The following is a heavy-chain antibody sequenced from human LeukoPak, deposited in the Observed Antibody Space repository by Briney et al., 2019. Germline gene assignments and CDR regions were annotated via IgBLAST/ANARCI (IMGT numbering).Heavy chain of an antibody. Sequence: RPGGSLRLSCAASGFTFDDFGMTWVRQAPGKGLEWVSALNWNGGNTAYADSVKGRFTISRDNAKNSLYLQMNSLRAEDTAFYYCARVFSDSGFDYWGQGTLVTVSS. J-gene: IGHJ4*02. V-gene: IGHV3-20*04. D-gene: IGHD6-25*01. CDR1: GFTFDDFG. CDR2: LNWNGGNT. CDR3: ARVFSDSGFDY.